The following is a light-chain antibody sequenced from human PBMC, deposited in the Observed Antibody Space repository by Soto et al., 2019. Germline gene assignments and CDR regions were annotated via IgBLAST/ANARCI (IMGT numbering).Light chain of an antibody. Sequence: VLTQSPGTLSLSAGDRATLSCRASQSVSSSSFAWYQQKPGQAPRLLIFGTSARATGIPDRFRGSGYGPEFTLTLTRLEPEDFAVYYCQQYGHSRFTFGRGTKLESK. CDR3: QQYGHSRFT. CDR2: GTS. V-gene: IGKV3-20*01. CDR1: QSVSSSS. J-gene: IGKJ2*01.